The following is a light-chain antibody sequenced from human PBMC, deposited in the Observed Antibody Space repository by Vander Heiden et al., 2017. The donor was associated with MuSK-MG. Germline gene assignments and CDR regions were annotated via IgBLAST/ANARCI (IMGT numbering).Light chain of an antibody. CDR2: KAS. V-gene: IGKV1-5*03. CDR1: QDIGTW. CDR3: QHYNSYPWT. Sequence: DVQMTQSPSTLSGPIGARVTITCRASQDIGTWLAWHQVKPGTAPQLLIYKASTSETGVPSRFSGSGSGTEFTLHINGLQSEDSATYYCQHYNSYPWTFGQGTRVEIQ. J-gene: IGKJ1*01.